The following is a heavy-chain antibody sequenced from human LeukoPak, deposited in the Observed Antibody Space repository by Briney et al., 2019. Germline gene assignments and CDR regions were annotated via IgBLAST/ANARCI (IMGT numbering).Heavy chain of an antibody. J-gene: IGHJ4*02. D-gene: IGHD6-13*01. CDR2: INPNSGGT. CDR3: ARVDSSSWYGDFDY. CDR1: GNTFTGYY. Sequence: RGASVKVSCKASGNTFTGYYMHWVRQAPGQGLEWMGWINPNSGGTNYAQKFQGRVTMTRDTSISTAYMELSRLRSDDKAVYYCARVDSSSWYGDFDYWGQGTLVTVSS. V-gene: IGHV1-2*02.